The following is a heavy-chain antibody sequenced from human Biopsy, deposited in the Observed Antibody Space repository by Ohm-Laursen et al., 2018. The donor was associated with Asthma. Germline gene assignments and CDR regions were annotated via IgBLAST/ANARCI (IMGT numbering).Heavy chain of an antibody. D-gene: IGHD2-21*01. CDR3: ARSYCGGDCFSPFDY. V-gene: IGHV1-69*01. CDR2: IIPIFGTP. J-gene: IGHJ4*02. CDR1: GGTFNSDA. Sequence: SSVKVSCKASGGTFNSDAISWVRQAPGQGLEWMGGIIPIFGTPSYAQNFQSRLTITADDSTSTVYMELGSLRSEDTAMYYCARSYCGGDCFSPFDYWGQGTLVTVSS.